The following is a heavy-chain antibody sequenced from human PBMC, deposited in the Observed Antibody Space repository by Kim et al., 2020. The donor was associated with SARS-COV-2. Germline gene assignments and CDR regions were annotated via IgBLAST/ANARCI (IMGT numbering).Heavy chain of an antibody. Sequence: SETLSLTCTVSGGSISSYYWSWIRQPAGKGLEWIGRIYTSGSTNYNPSLKSRVTMSVDTSKNQFSLKLSSVTAADTAVYYCARDQGVVPAAIRGRRDYYYYYYMDVWGKGTTVTVSS. CDR3: ARDQGVVPAAIRGRRDYYYYYYMDV. V-gene: IGHV4-4*07. CDR2: IYTSGST. J-gene: IGHJ6*03. D-gene: IGHD2-2*02. CDR1: GGSISSYY.